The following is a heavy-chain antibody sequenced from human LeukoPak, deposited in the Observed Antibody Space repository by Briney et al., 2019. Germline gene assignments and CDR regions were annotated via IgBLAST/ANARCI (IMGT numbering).Heavy chain of an antibody. CDR3: ARDSSGWYDY. Sequence: GGSLRLSCAASGFTFSSYSMNWVRQAPGKGLEWFSSISSSSSYIYYADSVKSRFTISRDNAKNSLYLQMNSLRAEDTAVYYCARDSSGWYDYWGQGTLVTVSS. CDR1: GFTFSSYS. V-gene: IGHV3-21*01. CDR2: ISSSSSYI. D-gene: IGHD6-19*01. J-gene: IGHJ4*02.